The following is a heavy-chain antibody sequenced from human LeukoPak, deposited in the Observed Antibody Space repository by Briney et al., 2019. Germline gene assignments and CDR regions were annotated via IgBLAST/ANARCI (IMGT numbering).Heavy chain of an antibody. CDR2: ISSSNGYI. D-gene: IGHD4-11*01. Sequence: GGSLRLSCAVSGFTFSSYAMSWVRQAPGKGMEWVSYISSSNGYIYYADSVKGRFTISRDNAKNSLYLQVNTLRAEDTAVYYCAREGTRDYSDYPYYFDYWGQGTLVSVSS. CDR1: GFTFSSYA. CDR3: AREGTRDYSDYPYYFDY. V-gene: IGHV3-21*01. J-gene: IGHJ4*02.